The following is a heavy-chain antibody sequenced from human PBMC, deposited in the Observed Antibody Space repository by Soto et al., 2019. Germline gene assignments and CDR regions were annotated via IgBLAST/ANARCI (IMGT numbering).Heavy chain of an antibody. J-gene: IGHJ6*02. V-gene: IGHV1-69*01. CDR2: IIPIFGTA. Sequence: QVQLVQSGAEVKKPGSSVKVSCKASGGTFSSYAISWVRQAPGQGLEWMGGIIPIFGTANYAQKFQGRVTITADESTSTADMELSSLRSEDEAVYSCAREDRIARYYYFCMYVWGQGTTVTVSS. D-gene: IGHD6-13*01. CDR1: GGTFSSYA. CDR3: AREDRIARYYYFCMYV.